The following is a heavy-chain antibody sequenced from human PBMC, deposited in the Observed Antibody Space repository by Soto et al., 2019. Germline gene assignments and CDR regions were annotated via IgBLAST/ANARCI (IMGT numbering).Heavy chain of an antibody. CDR2: ISGSGGST. Sequence: GGSLRLSCAASGFTFSSYAMSWVRQAPGKGLEWVSAISGSGGSTYYADSVKGRFTISRDNSKNTLYLQMNSLRAEDTAVYDFSKAETRNYDSSGYYAFDIWGQGTMVTVSS. CDR3: SKAETRNYDSSGYYAFDI. J-gene: IGHJ3*02. V-gene: IGHV3-23*01. D-gene: IGHD3-22*01. CDR1: GFTFSSYA.